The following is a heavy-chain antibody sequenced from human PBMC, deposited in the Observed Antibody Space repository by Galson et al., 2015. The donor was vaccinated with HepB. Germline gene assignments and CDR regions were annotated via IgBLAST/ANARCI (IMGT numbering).Heavy chain of an antibody. D-gene: IGHD3-22*01. V-gene: IGHV1-18*04. CDR3: ALLAAGDSSGYSTYYFDY. Sequence: SVKVSCKASGYTFTSYGISWVRQAPGQGLEWMGWISAYNGNTNYAQKLQGRVTMTTDTSTSTAYMELRSLRSDDTAVYYCALLAAGDSSGYSTYYFDYWGQGTLVTVSS. CDR2: ISAYNGNT. CDR1: GYTFTSYG. J-gene: IGHJ4*02.